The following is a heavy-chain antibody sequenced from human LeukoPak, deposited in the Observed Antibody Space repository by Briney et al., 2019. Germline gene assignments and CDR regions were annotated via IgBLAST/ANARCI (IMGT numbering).Heavy chain of an antibody. V-gene: IGHV1-18*01. CDR2: ISAYNGNT. Sequence: ASVKVSCKASGYTFTSYGISWVRQAPGQGLEWMGWISAYNGNTNYAQKLQGRVTMTTDTSTSTAYMELRSLRSDDTAVYYCARDKDYGDYTPFFEVSPWGQGTLVTVSS. J-gene: IGHJ5*02. D-gene: IGHD4-17*01. CDR1: GYTFTSYG. CDR3: ARDKDYGDYTPFFEVSP.